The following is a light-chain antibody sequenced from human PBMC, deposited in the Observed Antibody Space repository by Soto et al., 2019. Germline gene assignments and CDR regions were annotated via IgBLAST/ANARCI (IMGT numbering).Light chain of an antibody. CDR1: QSVSNSY. Sequence: EIVLTQSPGTLSLSPGERATLSCRASQSVSNSYLAWYQQKPGQAPRLLIYGASIRATDIPDRFSGSGSGTDFTLTISRLEPEDFAVYYCQQYGSSPLTFGGGTKVEIK. J-gene: IGKJ4*01. CDR2: GAS. V-gene: IGKV3-20*01. CDR3: QQYGSSPLT.